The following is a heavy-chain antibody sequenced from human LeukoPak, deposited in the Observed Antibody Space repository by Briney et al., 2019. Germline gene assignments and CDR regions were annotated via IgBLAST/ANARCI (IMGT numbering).Heavy chain of an antibody. CDR2: ISSSSSYI. J-gene: IGHJ6*02. D-gene: IGHD3-3*01. Sequence: GGSLRLSCAASGFTFSSFSMNWVRQAPGKGLEWVSSISSSSSYIYYADSVKGRFTISRDNAKNSLYLQMNSLRAEDTAVYYCAREKRDFWSGYYYGMDVWGQGTTVTVSS. V-gene: IGHV3-21*01. CDR3: AREKRDFWSGYYYGMDV. CDR1: GFTFSSFS.